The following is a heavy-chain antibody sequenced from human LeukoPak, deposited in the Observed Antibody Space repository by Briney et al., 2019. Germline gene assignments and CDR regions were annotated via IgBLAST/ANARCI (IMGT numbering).Heavy chain of an antibody. J-gene: IGHJ3*02. V-gene: IGHV1-18*01. CDR1: GYTFTRYG. D-gene: IGHD6-13*01. CDR2: ISAYNGNT. CDR3: AREYSRYNAFDI. Sequence: ASVKVSCKASGYTFTRYGISWVRQAPGQGLEWMGWISAYNGNTNYAQKLQGRVTMTTDTSTSTAYMELRSLRSDDTAVYYCAREYSRYNAFDIWGQGTMVTVSS.